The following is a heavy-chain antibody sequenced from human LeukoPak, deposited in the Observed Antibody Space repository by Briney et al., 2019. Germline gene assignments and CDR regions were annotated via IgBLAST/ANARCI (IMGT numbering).Heavy chain of an antibody. D-gene: IGHD3-22*01. CDR3: ARQHPRSYYYDSSGTHLDY. V-gene: IGHV4-31*03. CDR2: IYYSGST. CDR1: GGSISSGGYY. Sequence: SQTLSLTCTVSGGSISSGGYYWSWIRQHPGKGLEWIGYIYYSGSTYYNPSLKSRVTISVDTPKNQFSLKLSSVTAADTAVYYCARQHPRSYYYDSSGTHLDYWGQGTLVTVSS. J-gene: IGHJ4*02.